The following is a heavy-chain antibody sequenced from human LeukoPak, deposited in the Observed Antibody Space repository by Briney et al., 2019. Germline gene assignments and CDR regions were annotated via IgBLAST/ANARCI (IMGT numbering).Heavy chain of an antibody. CDR2: IKADGSEA. CDR1: GFFFPNSW. CDR3: ARDVGPYGGSPGAD. Sequence: GGSLRLSCDASGFFFPNSWMHWVRHLPGKGLVWVSRIKADGSEATYADAVRGRFVISRDNAQNTLYLEMTGLRGDDTAVYFCARDVGPYGGSPGADWGQGTLVIVSA. V-gene: IGHV3-74*03. D-gene: IGHD2-21*01. J-gene: IGHJ4*02.